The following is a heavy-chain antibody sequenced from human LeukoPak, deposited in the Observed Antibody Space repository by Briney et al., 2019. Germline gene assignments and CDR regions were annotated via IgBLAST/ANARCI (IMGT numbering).Heavy chain of an antibody. CDR1: GFTFSSYA. CDR3: AKDRDYYLVGFFDY. Sequence: GGSLRLSCAASGFTFSSYAMSWVRQAPGKGLEWVSAISGSGVTTYYADSVKGRFTISRDNSKNTLCLQMNSLRAEDTALYYCAKDRDYYLVGFFDYWGQGTLVTVSS. V-gene: IGHV3-23*01. CDR2: ISGSGVTT. J-gene: IGHJ4*02. D-gene: IGHD3-10*01.